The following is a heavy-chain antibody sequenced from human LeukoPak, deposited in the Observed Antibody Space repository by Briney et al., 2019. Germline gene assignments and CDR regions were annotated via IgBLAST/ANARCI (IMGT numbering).Heavy chain of an antibody. CDR3: AREAGFKNYWYFDL. Sequence: TASETLSLTCTVSGGSISSSSYYWGWIRQPPGKGLEWIGSIYYSGSTYYNPSLKSRVTISVDTSKNQFSLKLSSVTAADTAVYYCAREAGFKNYWYFDLWGRGTLVTVSS. CDR2: IYYSGST. CDR1: GGSISSSSYY. D-gene: IGHD6-13*01. V-gene: IGHV4-39*07. J-gene: IGHJ2*01.